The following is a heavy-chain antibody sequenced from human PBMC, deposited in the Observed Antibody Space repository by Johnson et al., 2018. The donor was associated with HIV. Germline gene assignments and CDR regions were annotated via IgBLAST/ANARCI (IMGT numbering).Heavy chain of an antibody. Sequence: EVPLVESGGGLIQPGGSLRLSCAASGFTVSSNYMSWVRQAPGKGLEWVSVIYSGVSTYYADSVKGRFTISRDNAKNSLYLQMNSLRAEDTAVYYCARPGIEAAGYDAFDIWGQGTMVTVSS. CDR3: ARPGIEAAGYDAFDI. CDR1: GFTVSSNY. CDR2: IYSGVST. V-gene: IGHV3-53*01. D-gene: IGHD6-13*01. J-gene: IGHJ3*02.